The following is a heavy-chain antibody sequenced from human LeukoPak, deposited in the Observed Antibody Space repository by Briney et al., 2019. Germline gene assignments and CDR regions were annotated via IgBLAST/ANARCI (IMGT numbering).Heavy chain of an antibody. CDR3: ARAAVATRRGSWFDP. Sequence: ASVKVSCKASGYTFTSYYTHWVRQATGQGLEWMGWMNPNSGNTGYAQKFQGRVTMTRNTSINTAYMELSSLRSEDTAVYYCARAAVATRRGSWFDPWGQGTLVTVSS. CDR2: MNPNSGNT. J-gene: IGHJ5*02. V-gene: IGHV1-8*02. CDR1: GYTFTSYY. D-gene: IGHD5-12*01.